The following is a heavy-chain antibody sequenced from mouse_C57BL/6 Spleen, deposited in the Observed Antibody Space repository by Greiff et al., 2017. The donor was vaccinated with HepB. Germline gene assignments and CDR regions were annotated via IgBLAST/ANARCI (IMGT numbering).Heavy chain of an antibody. CDR2: IDPETGGT. CDR3: TRKIITAVVPFDC. Sequence: QVHVKQSGAELVRPGASVTLSCKASGYTFTDYEMHWVKQTPVHGLEWIGAIDPETGGTAYNQKFKGKAILTADKSSSTAYMELRSLTSEDSAVYYCTRKIITAVVPFDCWGQGTTLTVSS. CDR1: GYTFTDYE. D-gene: IGHD1-1*01. J-gene: IGHJ2*01. V-gene: IGHV1-15*01.